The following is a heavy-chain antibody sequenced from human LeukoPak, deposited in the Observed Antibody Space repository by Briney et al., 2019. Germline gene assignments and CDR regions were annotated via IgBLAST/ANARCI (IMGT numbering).Heavy chain of an antibody. CDR2: ISSSGSTI. D-gene: IGHD3-22*01. Sequence: GSLRLSCEASGFTFSDYYMSWIRHAPGKGLEWISYISSSGSTIYYADSVKGRFTISRDNAKNSLYLQMNSLRVEGTAVYYCARGLVLSGYFDAFDLCGQGTVVTVSS. V-gene: IGHV3-11*01. J-gene: IGHJ3*01. CDR3: ARGLVLSGYFDAFDL. CDR1: GFTFSDYY.